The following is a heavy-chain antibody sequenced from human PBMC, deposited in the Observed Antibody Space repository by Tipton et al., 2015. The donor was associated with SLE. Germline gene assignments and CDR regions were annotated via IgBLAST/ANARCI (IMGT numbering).Heavy chain of an antibody. CDR2: IYYSGST. CDR3: ARRIYFYDSSGFFDY. J-gene: IGHJ4*02. CDR1: GGSISSSSYY. Sequence: TLSLTRTVSGGSISSSSYYWGWIRQPPGKGLEWIGSIYYSGSTYYNPSLKSRVTISVDTSKNQFSLKLSSVTAADTAVYYCARRIYFYDSSGFFDYWGQGTLVTVSS. V-gene: IGHV4-39*01. D-gene: IGHD3-22*01.